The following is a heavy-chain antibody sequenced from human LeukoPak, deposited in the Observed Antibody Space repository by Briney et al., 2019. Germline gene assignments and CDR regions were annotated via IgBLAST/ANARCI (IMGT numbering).Heavy chain of an antibody. J-gene: IGHJ3*02. D-gene: IGHD3-22*01. V-gene: IGHV3-48*01. CDR2: ISSSSSTI. CDR1: GFTFSSYS. Sequence: GGSLRLSYAASGFTFSSYSMNWVRQAPGQGLGWVSYISSSSSTIYYADSGKGRFTISRNNAKNSLYLQMNSLRAEDTAVYYCASTYYYDSSGYYYFSFPDAFDIWGQGTMVTVSS. CDR3: ASTYYYDSSGYYYFSFPDAFDI.